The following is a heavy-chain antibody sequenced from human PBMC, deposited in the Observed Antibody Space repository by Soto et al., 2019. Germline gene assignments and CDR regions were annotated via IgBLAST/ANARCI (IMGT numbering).Heavy chain of an antibody. J-gene: IGHJ6*02. Sequence: SETLSLTCTVSGGSISSYYWSWIRQPPGKGLEWIGYIYYSGSTNYNPSLKSRVTISVDTSKNQFSLKLSSVTAADTAVYYCAMFYGSGTPVYYYGMDVWGPGTTVTVPS. CDR3: AMFYGSGTPVYYYGMDV. CDR1: GGSISSYY. V-gene: IGHV4-59*12. CDR2: IYYSGST. D-gene: IGHD3-10*01.